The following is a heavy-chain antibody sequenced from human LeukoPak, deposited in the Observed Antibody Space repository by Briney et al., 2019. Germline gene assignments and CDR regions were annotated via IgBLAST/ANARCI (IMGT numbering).Heavy chain of an antibody. Sequence: ASVKVSCKASGYTFTSNGITWVRQAPGQGLEWMGWVSGYNGNTNYAQNFQGRVTMTTDTSTSTAYMELRSLRFDDTAVYYCAKDILPGLGSSASCCFDYWGQGTLVTVSS. J-gene: IGHJ4*02. D-gene: IGHD2-2*01. CDR1: GYTFTSNG. CDR3: AKDILPGLGSSASCCFDY. CDR2: VSGYNGNT. V-gene: IGHV1-18*01.